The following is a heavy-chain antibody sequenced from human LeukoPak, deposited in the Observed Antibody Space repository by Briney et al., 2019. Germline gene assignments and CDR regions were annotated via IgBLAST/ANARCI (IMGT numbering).Heavy chain of an antibody. CDR2: IWYDGSNK. J-gene: IGHJ4*02. D-gene: IGHD5-12*01. CDR3: ARGDIVTTIKGDHFDY. CDR1: GFTFSSYG. V-gene: IGHV3-33*07. Sequence: PGRSLRLSCAASGFTFSSYGMSWVRQAPGKGLEWVAAIWYDGSNKYYVDSVKGRFTISRENSKNTLYLQMNSLRAEDTAVYYCARGDIVTTIKGDHFDYWGEGPLVTVSS.